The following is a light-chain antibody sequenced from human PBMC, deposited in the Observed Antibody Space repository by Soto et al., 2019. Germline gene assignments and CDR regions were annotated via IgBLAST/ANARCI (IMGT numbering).Light chain of an antibody. CDR3: QQYGGSPYT. Sequence: EIVLTQSPGTLSLSPGERATLSCRASQSVSTNYLAWYQQRPGQAPRLLIYGASARATGIPDRFSGSGSGKDFTRIISRLEPEDFSGYYCQQYGGSPYTFGQGTKLEI. V-gene: IGKV3-20*01. J-gene: IGKJ2*01. CDR1: QSVSTNY. CDR2: GAS.